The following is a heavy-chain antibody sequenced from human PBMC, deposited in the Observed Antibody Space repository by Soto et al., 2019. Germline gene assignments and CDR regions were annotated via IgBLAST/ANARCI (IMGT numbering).Heavy chain of an antibody. CDR1: GFTFTRYG. D-gene: IGHD3-22*01. V-gene: IGHV3-30*03. J-gene: IGHJ4*02. CDR3: AFLYYDTSQRLEY. CDR2: ISYDGNYK. Sequence: GGSLRLACAASGFTFTRYGMHWVRQAPGKGLEWVAIISYDGNYKHHADSVKGRFTISRDNSKNTLYLQMNSLRAEDTAVYYCAFLYYDTSQRLEYWGQARLVTDPS.